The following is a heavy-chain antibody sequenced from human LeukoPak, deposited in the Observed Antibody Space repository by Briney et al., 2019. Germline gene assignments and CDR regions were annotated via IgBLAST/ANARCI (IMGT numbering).Heavy chain of an antibody. V-gene: IGHV1-18*01. CDR1: GYSFTNFG. CDR3: ARTQPLVPDAFDI. Sequence: GASVKVSSKASGYSFTNFGVRWVRQAPRQGLECLGWIGAYNGNTNYAQNLQGRVTMTTDTSTSTAYTELRSLRSDDTAVYYCARTQPLVPDAFDIWGQGTMVTVSS. D-gene: IGHD4/OR15-4a*01. J-gene: IGHJ3*02. CDR2: IGAYNGNT.